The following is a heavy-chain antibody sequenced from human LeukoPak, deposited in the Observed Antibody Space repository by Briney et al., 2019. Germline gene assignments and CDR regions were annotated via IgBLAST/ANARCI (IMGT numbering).Heavy chain of an antibody. V-gene: IGHV3-30-3*01. J-gene: IGHJ4*02. D-gene: IGHD3-22*01. CDR1: GFTFSSYA. Sequence: GGSLRLSCAASGFTFSSYAMHWVRQAPGKGLEWVAVISYDGSNKYYADSVKGRFTISRDNSKNTLYLQMNSLRAEDTAVYYCARDRFYYDSSGYLDYWGQGTLVTVSS. CDR2: ISYDGSNK. CDR3: ARDRFYYDSSGYLDY.